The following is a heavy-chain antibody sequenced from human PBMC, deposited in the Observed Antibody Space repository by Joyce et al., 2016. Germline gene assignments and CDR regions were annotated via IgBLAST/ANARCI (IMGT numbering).Heavy chain of an antibody. CDR3: ERAGVGGYHWYGDS. D-gene: IGHD5-12*01. CDR1: GGTFSNYA. Sequence: QVQLLQSGAEVKKPGASVKVSCQASGGTFSNYAINWGRQAPGLGLEWVGGIIPFSGTTHYAQKFQHRITITADESMSTAYMELSSLRSEDTAVYYCERAGVGGYHWYGDSWGQGTLVTVSS. V-gene: IGHV1-69*12. CDR2: IIPFSGTT. J-gene: IGHJ4*02.